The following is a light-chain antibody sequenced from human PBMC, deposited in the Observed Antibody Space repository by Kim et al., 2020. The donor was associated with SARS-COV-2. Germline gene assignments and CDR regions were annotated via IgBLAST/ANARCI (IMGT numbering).Light chain of an antibody. CDR1: QYITRR. J-gene: IGKJ1*01. CDR3: QQYDTYPWT. V-gene: IGKV1-5*03. Sequence: GDRVTITCRASQYITRRLAWYQQXPGKAPKVLISKASTLESGVPSTFSGSGSGTDFTLTISSLQPDDFATYYCQQYDTYPWTFGQGTKV. CDR2: KAS.